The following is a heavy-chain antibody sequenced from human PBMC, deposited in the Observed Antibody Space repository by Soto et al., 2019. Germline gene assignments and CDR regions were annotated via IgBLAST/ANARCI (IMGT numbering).Heavy chain of an antibody. D-gene: IGHD1-26*01. Sequence: QVQLVESGGGVVQPGRSLRLSCAASGFTFSTYGMHWVRQAPGTGLEWVAVIWYDGSHKDYVESVKGRFTISRDNSKNTLYLQMNSLRVEDTAVYYCARAVGRFVYWGQGTLVAVSS. CDR1: GFTFSTYG. J-gene: IGHJ4*02. CDR2: IWYDGSHK. CDR3: ARAVGRFVY. V-gene: IGHV3-33*01.